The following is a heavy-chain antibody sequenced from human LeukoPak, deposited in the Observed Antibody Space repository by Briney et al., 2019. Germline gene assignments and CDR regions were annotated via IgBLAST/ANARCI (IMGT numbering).Heavy chain of an antibody. CDR1: GFTFSYHW. CDR2: IKLDGSEQ. D-gene: IGHD3-3*01. Sequence: SGGSLRLSCAASGFTFSYHWMAWVRQAPGKGLEWVASIKLDGSEQYYLDSVKGRFAISRDNAKNLMNLQMNILRAEDTAVYYCARSLRNAFDIWGQGTMVTVSS. V-gene: IGHV3-7*01. CDR3: ARSLRNAFDI. J-gene: IGHJ3*02.